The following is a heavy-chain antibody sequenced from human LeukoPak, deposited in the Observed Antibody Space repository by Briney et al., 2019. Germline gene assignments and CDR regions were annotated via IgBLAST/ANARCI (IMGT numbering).Heavy chain of an antibody. CDR2: IYTSGST. V-gene: IGHV4-61*02. Sequence: SQTLSLTCTVSGGSISSGSYYWSWIRQPAGKGLEWIGRIYTSGSTNYNPSLKSRVTISVDTSKNQFSLKLSSVTAADTAVYYCARAPTYCYDSSGYYPFDYWGQGTLVTVSS. J-gene: IGHJ4*02. D-gene: IGHD3-22*01. CDR1: GGSISSGSYY. CDR3: ARAPTYCYDSSGYYPFDY.